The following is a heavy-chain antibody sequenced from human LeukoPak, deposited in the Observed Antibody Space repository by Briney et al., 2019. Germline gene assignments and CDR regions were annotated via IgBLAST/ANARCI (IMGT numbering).Heavy chain of an antibody. CDR3: AKVSLNMVNDAFDI. CDR1: GFTFSSYA. J-gene: IGHJ3*02. D-gene: IGHD4/OR15-4a*01. CDR2: INGSGGST. Sequence: PGGSLRLSCAASGFTFSSYAMSWVRQAPGKGLEWVSDINGSGGSTYYADSVKGRFTISRDNSKNTLYLQMNSLRAEDTAMYYCAKVSLNMVNDAFDIWGQGTMVSVSS. V-gene: IGHV3-23*01.